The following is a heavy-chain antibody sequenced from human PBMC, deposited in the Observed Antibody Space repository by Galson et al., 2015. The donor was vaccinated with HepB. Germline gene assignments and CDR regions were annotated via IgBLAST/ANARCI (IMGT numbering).Heavy chain of an antibody. CDR1: GFTFTSSA. CDR3: AAGSAFSSGYYFGAFDI. CDR2: IVVGSGNT. V-gene: IGHV1-58*02. J-gene: IGHJ3*02. D-gene: IGHD3-22*01. Sequence: SVKVSCKASGFTFTSSAMQWVRQARGQRLEWIGWIVVGSGNTNYAQKFQERVTITRDMSTSTAYMELSSLRSEDTAVYYCAAGSAFSSGYYFGAFDIWGQGTMVTVSS.